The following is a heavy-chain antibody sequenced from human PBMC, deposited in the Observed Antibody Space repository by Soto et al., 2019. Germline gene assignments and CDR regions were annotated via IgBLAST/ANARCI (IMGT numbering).Heavy chain of an antibody. J-gene: IGHJ4*02. Sequence: QITLKESGPTLVKPTQTLTLTCTFSGFSLSTNGVGVGWIRQPPGKALDLLALIYWVDSKHSSPSLATRLTITKDTSRNQVVITMTNMDPVDTATYYCAKKGGGDYVLRYWGQGTLVTVSS. CDR3: AKKGGGDYVLRY. D-gene: IGHD4-17*01. CDR2: IYWVDSK. V-gene: IGHV2-5*02. CDR1: GFSLSTNGVG.